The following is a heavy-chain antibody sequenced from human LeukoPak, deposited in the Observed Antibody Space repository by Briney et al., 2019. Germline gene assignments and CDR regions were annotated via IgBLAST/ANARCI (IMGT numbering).Heavy chain of an antibody. CDR1: AYTLTELS. D-gene: IGHD3-22*01. CDR2: FDPEDGET. V-gene: IGHV1-24*01. J-gene: IGHJ4*02. CDR3: ATDRWTDDSSGYYYGVFDY. Sequence: GASVKDSCKVSAYTLTELSMHWVRQAPGKGLEWMGGFDPEDGETIYAQKFQGRVTMTEDTSTDTAYMELSSLRSEDTAVYYCATDRWTDDSSGYYYGVFDYWGQGTLVTVSS.